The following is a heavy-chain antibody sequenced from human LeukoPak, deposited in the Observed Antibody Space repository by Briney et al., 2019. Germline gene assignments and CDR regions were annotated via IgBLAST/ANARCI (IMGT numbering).Heavy chain of an antibody. Sequence: GASVKVSCKASGGTFSSYAISWVRQAPGQGLEWMGRIIPILGIANYAQKFQGRVTITADKSTSTAYMELSSLRSEDTAVYYCAGPLSYCSGGSCYYFDYWGQGTLVTVSS. D-gene: IGHD2-15*01. J-gene: IGHJ4*02. V-gene: IGHV1-69*04. CDR3: AGPLSYCSGGSCYYFDY. CDR2: IIPILGIA. CDR1: GGTFSSYA.